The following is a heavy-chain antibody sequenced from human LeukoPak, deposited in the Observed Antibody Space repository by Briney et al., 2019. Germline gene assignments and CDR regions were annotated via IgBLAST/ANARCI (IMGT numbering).Heavy chain of an antibody. CDR2: IHPRSGEK. Sequence: GASLKVSCKSSGHTFTNYNIHWVRQAPGQGLEWMGWIHPRSGEKNYADKFRGRVTMTRDTSISTTYMDLGSVGSDDTAVYYCERDVPTRRAVASIDYWGQGTLVTVSS. V-gene: IGHV1-2*02. D-gene: IGHD2-15*01. J-gene: IGHJ4*02. CDR3: ERDVPTRRAVASIDY. CDR1: GHTFTNYN.